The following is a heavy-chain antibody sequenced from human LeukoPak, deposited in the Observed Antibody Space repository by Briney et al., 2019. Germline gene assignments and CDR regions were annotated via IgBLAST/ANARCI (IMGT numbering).Heavy chain of an antibody. J-gene: IGHJ4*02. V-gene: IGHV4-4*07. CDR3: TRGLHTSLPFH. Sequence: SETLSLTCTVSGGSISTHFWSWVRQTAGQGLEWIGRVYPDGGPNYNPSLESRATMSRDTSKNQFSLSLSSVTAADTAVYYCTRGLHTSLPFHWGQGIRVTVSA. D-gene: IGHD2/OR15-2a*01. CDR2: VYPDGGP. CDR1: GGSISTHF.